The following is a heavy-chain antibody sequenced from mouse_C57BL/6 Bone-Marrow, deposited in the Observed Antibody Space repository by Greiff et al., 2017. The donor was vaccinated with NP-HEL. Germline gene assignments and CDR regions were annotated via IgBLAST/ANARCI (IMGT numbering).Heavy chain of an antibody. CDR2: ISNGGGST. Sequence: EVKLMESGGGLVQPGGSLKLSCAASGFTFSDYYMYWVRQTPEKRLEWVAYISNGGGSTYYLDTVKGRFTISRDNAKNTLYLQMRRLKSEDTAMYYCARRDYYGSSQYFDYWGQGTTLTVSS. CDR1: GFTFSDYY. V-gene: IGHV5-12*01. D-gene: IGHD1-1*01. CDR3: ARRDYYGSSQYFDY. J-gene: IGHJ2*01.